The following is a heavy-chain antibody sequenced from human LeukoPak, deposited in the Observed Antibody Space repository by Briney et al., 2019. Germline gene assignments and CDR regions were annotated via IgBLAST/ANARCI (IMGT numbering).Heavy chain of an antibody. CDR3: AREMRSNWDYYYYYMDV. CDR2: ISYDGSNK. V-gene: IGHV3-30-3*01. J-gene: IGHJ6*03. D-gene: IGHD7-27*01. Sequence: PGRSLRLSCAASGFTFSSYAMHWVRQAPGKGLEWVAVISYDGSNKYYADSVKGRFTISRDNSKNTLYLQMNSLRAEDTAVYYCAREMRSNWDYYYYYMDVWGKGTTVTVSS. CDR1: GFTFSSYA.